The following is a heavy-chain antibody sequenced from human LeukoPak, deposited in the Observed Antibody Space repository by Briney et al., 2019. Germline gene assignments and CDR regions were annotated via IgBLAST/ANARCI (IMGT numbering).Heavy chain of an antibody. V-gene: IGHV3-21*01. CDR1: RFTFDEYG. D-gene: IGHD5-18*01. J-gene: IGHJ4*02. Sequence: GGSLRLSCAASRFTFDEYGMNWVRQAPGKGLEWVSSISSSSSYIYYADSVKGRFTISRDNAKNSLYLQMNSLRAEDTAVYYCASGYSYGYVDYWGQGTLVTVSS. CDR2: ISSSSSYI. CDR3: ASGYSYGYVDY.